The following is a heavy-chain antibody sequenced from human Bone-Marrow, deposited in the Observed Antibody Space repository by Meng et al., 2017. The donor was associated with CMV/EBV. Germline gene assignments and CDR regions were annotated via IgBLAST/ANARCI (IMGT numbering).Heavy chain of an antibody. CDR3: ARRVVPAADDYYGMDV. D-gene: IGHD2-2*01. V-gene: IGHV3-20*04. J-gene: IGHJ6*02. Sequence: GESLKIPCAASGFTFDDYGMSWVRQAPGKGLEWVSGINWNGGSTGYADSVKGRFTISRDNAKNSLYLQMNSLRAEDTALYYCARRVVPAADDYYGMDVWGRGTTVTVSS. CDR2: INWNGGST. CDR1: GFTFDDYG.